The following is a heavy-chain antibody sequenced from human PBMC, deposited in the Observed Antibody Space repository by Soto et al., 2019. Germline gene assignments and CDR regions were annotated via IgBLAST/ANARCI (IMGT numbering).Heavy chain of an antibody. Sequence: SVKVSCKASGFTFTSSAVQWVRQARGQRLEWIGWIVVGSGNTNYAQKFQERVTITRDMSTSTAYMELSSLRSEDTAVYYCAADQPSYYHFWSGQQGPNNYGMDVWGHGTTVTVSS. CDR2: IVVGSGNT. V-gene: IGHV1-58*01. CDR1: GFTFTSSA. CDR3: AADQPSYYHFWSGQQGPNNYGMDV. D-gene: IGHD3-3*01. J-gene: IGHJ6*02.